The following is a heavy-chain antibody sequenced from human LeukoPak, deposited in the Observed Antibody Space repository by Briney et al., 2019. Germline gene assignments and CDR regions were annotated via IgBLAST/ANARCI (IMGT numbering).Heavy chain of an antibody. Sequence: ASVKVSCKASGYTFTSYGISWVRQAPGQGLEWMGSISIYNGNTKYAQNFQGRVTMTTDTSTSTAYMELRSLRSDDTAVYYCARVSCSSTSCYYPFDPWGQGTLVTVSS. CDR2: ISIYNGNT. CDR3: ARVSCSSTSCYYPFDP. J-gene: IGHJ5*02. V-gene: IGHV1-18*01. CDR1: GYTFTSYG. D-gene: IGHD2-2*01.